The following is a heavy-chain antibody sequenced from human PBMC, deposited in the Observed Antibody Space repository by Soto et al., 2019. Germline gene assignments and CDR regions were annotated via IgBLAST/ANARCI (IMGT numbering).Heavy chain of an antibody. CDR3: ARHPGYVYTGFFDY. V-gene: IGHV4-39*01. D-gene: IGHD5-12*01. CDR2: IYYSGST. J-gene: IGHJ4*02. Sequence: QLQLQESGPGLVKPSETLSLTCTVSGGSISSSSYYWGWIRQPPGKGLEWIGSIYYSGSTYYNPSLKSRVTISVDTSKNQFSLKLSSVTAADTAVYYCARHPGYVYTGFFDYWGQGTLVTVSS. CDR1: GGSISSSSYY.